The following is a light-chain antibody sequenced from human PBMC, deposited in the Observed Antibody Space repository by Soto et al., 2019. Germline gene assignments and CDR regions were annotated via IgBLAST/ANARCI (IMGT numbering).Light chain of an antibody. CDR2: LGS. Sequence: DIVMTQSPISLSVTPGEPASISCSPRQSLLHSNGYSWLDWYLQKPGQSPQLLIHLGSNRASGVPDRFSGSGSGTDFTLKISRVEAEDVGVYYCMQALQTPLTFGGGTKVEIK. V-gene: IGKV2-28*01. J-gene: IGKJ4*01. CDR1: QSLLHSNGYSW. CDR3: MQALQTPLT.